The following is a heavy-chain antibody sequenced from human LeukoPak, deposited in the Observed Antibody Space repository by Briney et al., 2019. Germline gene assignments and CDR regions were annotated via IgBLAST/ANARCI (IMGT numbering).Heavy chain of an antibody. CDR2: ISGNSVTI. D-gene: IGHD1-26*01. CDR3: AKILSGTYSFDL. J-gene: IGHJ4*02. Sequence: GESLRLSCTASGSTFSTYRMTWVRQAPGKGLEWVSAISGNSVTIYYADSVKGRFTISRDNSKNTLYLQMYSLRAEDTAVYYCAKILSGTYSFDLWGQGTLVTVSS. CDR1: GSTFSTYR. V-gene: IGHV3-23*01.